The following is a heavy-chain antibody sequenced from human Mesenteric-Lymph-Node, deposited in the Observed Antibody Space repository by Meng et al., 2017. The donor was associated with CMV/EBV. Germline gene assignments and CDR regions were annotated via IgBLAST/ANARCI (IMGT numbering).Heavy chain of an antibody. J-gene: IGHJ5*02. Sequence: GSLRLSCSVFDYSISSGYYWGWIRQSPGKGLEWIASIYRTGNAFYNPSLKSRVSISMDMSKNQVSLKVNSVTAADTAIYYCARDVSKGWFDPWGQGAPVTVSS. CDR2: IYRTGNA. V-gene: IGHV4-38-2*02. CDR3: ARDVSKGWFDP. CDR1: DYSISSGYY.